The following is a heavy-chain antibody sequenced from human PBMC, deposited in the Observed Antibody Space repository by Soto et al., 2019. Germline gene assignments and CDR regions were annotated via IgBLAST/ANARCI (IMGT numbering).Heavy chain of an antibody. V-gene: IGHV1-69*06. J-gene: IGHJ6*02. CDR1: GGTFSSYA. CDR2: IIPIVTTP. Sequence: QVRLVQSGAEVKKPGSSVKVSCEASGGTFSSYAVTWVRQAPGQGLEWMGGIIPIVTTPNYAQKFQGRLTISADKSTSTSYMELSSLRSEDTGVYYCARVGYIFWGRYHYYGMDVWGQGTTVIVSS. CDR3: ARVGYIFWGRYHYYGMDV. D-gene: IGHD3-16*02.